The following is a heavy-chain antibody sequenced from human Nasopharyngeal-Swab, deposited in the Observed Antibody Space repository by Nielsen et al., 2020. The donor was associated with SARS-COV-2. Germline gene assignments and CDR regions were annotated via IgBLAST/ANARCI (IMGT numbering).Heavy chain of an antibody. V-gene: IGHV5-51*01. Sequence: GESLKISWKGSGYSFTSYWIAWVRQMPGKGLEWMGIIYPRDSDTRSSPSFQGQVTISADKSISTAYLQWSSLKASDTAMYYCVRPEGVATSFKYYFQYGMDVWGQGTMVTVPS. CDR3: VRPEGVATSFKYYFQYGMDV. J-gene: IGHJ6*02. CDR2: IYPRDSDT. CDR1: GYSFTSYW. D-gene: IGHD5-12*01.